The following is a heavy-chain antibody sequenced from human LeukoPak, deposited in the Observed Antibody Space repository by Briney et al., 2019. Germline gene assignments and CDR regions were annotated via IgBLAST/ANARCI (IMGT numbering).Heavy chain of an antibody. J-gene: IGHJ4*02. V-gene: IGHV4-39*01. D-gene: IGHD3-22*01. CDR3: ARGKWLSSEAFDY. CDR2: IYYSGST. CDR1: GGSISSSSYY. Sequence: SETLSLTCTVSGGSISSSSYYWSWIRQPPGKGLEWIGSIYYSGSTYYNPSLKSRVTISVDTSKNQCSLKLSSVTAADTAVYYCARGKWLSSEAFDYWGQGTLVTVSS.